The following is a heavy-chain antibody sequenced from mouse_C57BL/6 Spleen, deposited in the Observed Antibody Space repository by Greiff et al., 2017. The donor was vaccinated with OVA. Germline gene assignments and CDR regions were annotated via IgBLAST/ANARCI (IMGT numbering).Heavy chain of an antibody. CDR3: ARTYGNYEGVWFAY. CDR2: ISSGSSTI. V-gene: IGHV5-17*01. CDR1: GFTFSDYG. J-gene: IGHJ3*01. D-gene: IGHD2-1*01. Sequence: EVKLMESGGGLVKPGGSLKLSCAASGFTFSDYGMHWVRQAPEKGLEWVAYISSGSSTIYYADTVKGRFTISRDNAKNTLFLQMTNLRSEDTAMYYCARTYGNYEGVWFAYWGKGTLVTVSA.